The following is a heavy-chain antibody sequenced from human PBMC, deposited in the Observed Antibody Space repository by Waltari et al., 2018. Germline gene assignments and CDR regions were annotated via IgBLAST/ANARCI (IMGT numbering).Heavy chain of an antibody. V-gene: IGHV3-23*04. D-gene: IGHD3-10*01. CDR2: ISDRGHRT. Sequence: EGQLVESGGGLVQPGGSLRLSCAASGFNFSASAMNWVRQAPGKGLEWVSAISDRGHRTFYKDSVKGRFTVSRDNSKKTLHLQMNGLRAEDTAVYICEAYGASGFDIWGQGIMVTVAS. J-gene: IGHJ3*02. CDR1: GFNFSASA. CDR3: EAYGASGFDI.